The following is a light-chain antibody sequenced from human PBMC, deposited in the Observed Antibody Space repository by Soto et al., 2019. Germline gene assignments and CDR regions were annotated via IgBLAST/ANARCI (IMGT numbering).Light chain of an antibody. CDR3: MQGKHWPRT. CDR2: LGS. Sequence: EIVLTQSPLSLPVTPGEPASISCRSSQNLLHSNGYNYLNWYLQKPGQSPQLLIYLGSNRASGVPDRFSGSGSGTDFTLTINRVEAEDVGLYFCMQGKHWPRTFGQGTKVEIK. J-gene: IGKJ1*01. V-gene: IGKV2-28*01. CDR1: QNLLHSNGYNY.